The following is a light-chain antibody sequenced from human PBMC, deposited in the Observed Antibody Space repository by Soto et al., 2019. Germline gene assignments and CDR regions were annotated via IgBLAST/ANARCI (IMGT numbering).Light chain of an antibody. CDR1: SSDVGGYRY. J-gene: IGLJ2*01. CDR2: EVN. Sequence: QSALTQPPSASGSPGHSVTISCTGTSSDVGGYRYVSWYQQLPGKAPKLLIYEVNKRPSGVPDRFSGSKSGNTASLTVSGLQAEDEADYYCSSYATSNNLLFGGGTKLTGL. CDR3: SSYATSNNLL. V-gene: IGLV2-8*01.